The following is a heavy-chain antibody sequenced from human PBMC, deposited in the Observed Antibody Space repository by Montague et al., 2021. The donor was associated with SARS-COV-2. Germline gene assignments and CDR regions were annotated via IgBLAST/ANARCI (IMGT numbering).Heavy chain of an antibody. CDR3: ARDNYGDWGYYGLDV. D-gene: IGHD4-17*01. J-gene: IGHJ6*02. CDR1: GGSIGTYY. V-gene: IGHV4-59*01. CDR2: IYYTGST. Sequence: SETLSLTCTASGGSIGTYYWNWIRQSPGKGLEWLGYIYYTGSTKXSPSLKSRVTISMDTSRDQLSLRLKSVTAADTAVYYCARDNYGDWGYYGLDVWGQGTTVIVSS.